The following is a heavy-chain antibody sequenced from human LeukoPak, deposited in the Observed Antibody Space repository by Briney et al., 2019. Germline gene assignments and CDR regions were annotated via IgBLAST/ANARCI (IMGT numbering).Heavy chain of an antibody. V-gene: IGHV3-23*01. CDR3: AKDPEF. J-gene: IGHJ4*02. Sequence: GGSLRLSCVDSGFTYSNIWMSWVRQAPGKGLEWLSGISESGDATFNIDSVKGRFTISRDNSKNTLYLQMDSLRAEDTAVYYCAKDPEFWGQGILVTVSS. D-gene: IGHD3-10*01. CDR1: GFTYSNIW. CDR2: ISESGDAT.